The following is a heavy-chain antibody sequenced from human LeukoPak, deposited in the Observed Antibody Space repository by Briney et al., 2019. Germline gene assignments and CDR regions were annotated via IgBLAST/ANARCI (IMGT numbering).Heavy chain of an antibody. J-gene: IGHJ4*02. D-gene: IGHD3-10*01. CDR2: ISSSGSTI. V-gene: IGHV3-11*01. Sequence: PGGSLRLSCAAPGFTFRDYYVSWLRQAPGKGLEWVSYISSSGSTIWYADSVKGRFTISGDNAKNSLYLQMNSLRAEDTAVYYCARSLRGGTGSYNYWGQGTLVTVSS. CDR1: GFTFRDYY. CDR3: ARSLRGGTGSYNY.